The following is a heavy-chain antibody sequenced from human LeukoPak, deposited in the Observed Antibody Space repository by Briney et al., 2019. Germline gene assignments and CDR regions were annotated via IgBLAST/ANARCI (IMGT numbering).Heavy chain of an antibody. Sequence: PSETLSLTCTVSGGSISSGGYYWSWIRQHPGKGLEWIGYIYYSGSTYYNPSLKSRVTISVDTSKNQFSLKLSSVTAADTAVYYCARGSRRAGYCSSTSCPATGMDVWGQGTTVTVSS. V-gene: IGHV4-31*03. D-gene: IGHD2-2*01. CDR2: IYYSGST. CDR1: GGSISSGGYY. J-gene: IGHJ6*02. CDR3: ARGSRRAGYCSSTSCPATGMDV.